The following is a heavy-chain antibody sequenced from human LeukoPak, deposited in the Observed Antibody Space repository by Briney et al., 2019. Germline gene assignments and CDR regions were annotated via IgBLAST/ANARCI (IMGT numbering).Heavy chain of an antibody. CDR3: ARDRANKVRGVHYYYMNV. Sequence: ASVKVSCKTSGYTFTGYYMHWVRQAPGQGLEWMGRINPNSGGTNYAQKFQGRVTMTRDTSINTAYMELSRLTSDDTAVYYCARDRANKVRGVHYYYMNVWGKGTTVTVSS. CDR1: GYTFTGYY. V-gene: IGHV1-2*06. CDR2: INPNSGGT. D-gene: IGHD3-10*01. J-gene: IGHJ6*03.